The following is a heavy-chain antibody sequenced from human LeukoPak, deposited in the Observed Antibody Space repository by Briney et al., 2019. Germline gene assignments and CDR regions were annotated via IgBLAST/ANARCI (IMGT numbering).Heavy chain of an antibody. Sequence: SETLSLTCTVSGGSISSGGYYWSWIRQPPGKGLEWIGYIYHSGSTYYNPSLKSRVTISVDRFKNQFSLKLSSVTAADTAVYYCAISSSGIDYWGQGTLVTVSS. J-gene: IGHJ4*02. CDR2: IYHSGST. V-gene: IGHV4-30-2*01. D-gene: IGHD6-6*01. CDR3: AISSSGIDY. CDR1: GGSISSGGYY.